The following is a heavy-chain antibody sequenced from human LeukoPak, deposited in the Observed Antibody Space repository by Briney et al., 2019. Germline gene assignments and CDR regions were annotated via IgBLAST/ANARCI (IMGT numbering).Heavy chain of an antibody. J-gene: IGHJ3*02. CDR3: ARDLSSGWFPDAFDI. V-gene: IGHV4-4*07. CDR1: GGSISSYY. D-gene: IGHD6-19*01. Sequence: ASETLSLTCTVSGGSISSYYWSWIRQPAGKGLEWIGRIYTSGGTNYNPSLKSRVTMSVDTSKNQFSLKLSSVTAADTAVYYCARDLSSGWFPDAFDIWGQGTMVTVSS. CDR2: IYTSGGT.